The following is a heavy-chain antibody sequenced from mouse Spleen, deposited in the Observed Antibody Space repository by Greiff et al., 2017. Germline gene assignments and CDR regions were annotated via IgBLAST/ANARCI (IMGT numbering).Heavy chain of an antibody. CDR2: ISSGSSTI. V-gene: IGHV5-17*01. CDR3: ARNTIYYYGSSYYFDY. CDR1: GFTFSDYG. Sequence: EVHLVESGGGLVKPGGSLKLSCAASGFTFSDYGMHWVRQAPEKGLEWVAYISSGSSTIYYADTVKGRFTISRDNAKNTLFLQMTSLRSEDTAMYYCARNTIYYYGSSYYFDYWGQGTTLTVSS. J-gene: IGHJ2*01. D-gene: IGHD1-1*01.